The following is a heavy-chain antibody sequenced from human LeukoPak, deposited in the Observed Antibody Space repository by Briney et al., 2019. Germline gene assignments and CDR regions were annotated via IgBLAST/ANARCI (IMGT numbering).Heavy chain of an antibody. CDR1: GFTFDDYG. J-gene: IGHJ4*02. V-gene: IGHV3-20*04. Sequence: AGGSLRPSCAASGFTFDDYGMSWVRQAPGKGLEWVSGTNWNGDSTGYADSVKGRFTISRDNAKNSLYLQMNSLRAEDTALYYCARVGYPQSFDYWGQGTLVTVSS. CDR2: TNWNGDST. D-gene: IGHD1-1*01. CDR3: ARVGYPQSFDY.